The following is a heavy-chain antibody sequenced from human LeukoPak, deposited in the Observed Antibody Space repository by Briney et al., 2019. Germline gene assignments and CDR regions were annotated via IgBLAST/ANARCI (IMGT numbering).Heavy chain of an antibody. Sequence: ASVKVSCKASGYTFTSYGISWVRQAPGQGLEWMGWISAYNGNTNYAQKLQGRVTVTTDTSTSTAYMELRRLRSDDTAVYYCASGPDHGDNLFDYWGQGTLVTVSS. V-gene: IGHV1-18*01. CDR1: GYTFTSYG. J-gene: IGHJ4*02. CDR3: ASGPDHGDNLFDY. D-gene: IGHD4-17*01. CDR2: ISAYNGNT.